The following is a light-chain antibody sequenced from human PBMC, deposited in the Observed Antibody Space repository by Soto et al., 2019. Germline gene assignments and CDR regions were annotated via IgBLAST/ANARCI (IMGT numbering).Light chain of an antibody. CDR3: QQYNSDPYT. Sequence: DIQMTQSPSTLSASVGDRVTISCRASQPISNWVAWYQQKPGKAPKLLISDSSNLEGGVPPRFSGTGSGTQYTLTISSLQPDDSATYYCQQYNSDPYTFGQGTKLQI. CDR1: QPISNW. J-gene: IGKJ2*01. CDR2: DSS. V-gene: IGKV1-5*01.